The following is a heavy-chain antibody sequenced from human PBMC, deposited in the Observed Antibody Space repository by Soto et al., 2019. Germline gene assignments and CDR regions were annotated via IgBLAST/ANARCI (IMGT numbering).Heavy chain of an antibody. CDR1: GYTFTSYG. CDR2: ISAYNGNT. Sequence: ASVKVSCKASGYTFTSYGIRWVRQAPGQGLEWMGWISAYNGNTNYAQKLQGRVTMTTDTSTSTAYMELRSLRSDDTAVYYCARDPPTYYYDSSGYYVRFDYWGQGTLVTVSS. V-gene: IGHV1-18*01. D-gene: IGHD3-22*01. J-gene: IGHJ4*02. CDR3: ARDPPTYYYDSSGYYVRFDY.